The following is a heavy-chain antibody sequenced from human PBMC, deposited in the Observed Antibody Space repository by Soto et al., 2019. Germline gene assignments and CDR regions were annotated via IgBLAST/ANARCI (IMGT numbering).Heavy chain of an antibody. CDR1: GGTFSSYT. Sequence: QVQLVQSGAEVKKPGSSVKVSCKASGGTFSSYTISWVRQAPGQGLEWMGRIIPILGIANYAQKFQGRVTITADKSTSPAYMELSSLRSEDTAVYYCAVADVYSGSAPENGMDVWGQGTTVTVSS. CDR2: IIPILGIA. V-gene: IGHV1-69*02. D-gene: IGHD5-12*01. CDR3: AVADVYSGSAPENGMDV. J-gene: IGHJ6*02.